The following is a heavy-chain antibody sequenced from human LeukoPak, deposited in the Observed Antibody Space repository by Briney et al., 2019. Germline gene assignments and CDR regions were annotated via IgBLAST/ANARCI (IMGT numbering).Heavy chain of an antibody. V-gene: IGHV3-23*01. CDR3: AKDIRGYGDYDY. J-gene: IGHJ4*02. Sequence: GGSLRLSCAASGFSFSSYAMSWVRQAPGKGLEWVSAISGSGGSTYYADSVKGRFTISRDNAKKTLYLQMNSLRAEDTAVYYCAKDIRGYGDYDYWGQGILVTVSS. CDR1: GFSFSSYA. CDR2: ISGSGGST. D-gene: IGHD4-17*01.